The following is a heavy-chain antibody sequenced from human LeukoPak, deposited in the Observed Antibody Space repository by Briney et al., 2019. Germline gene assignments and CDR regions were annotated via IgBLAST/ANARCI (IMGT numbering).Heavy chain of an antibody. Sequence: NPSETLSLTCTVSGGSISSSSYYWGWIRQPPGKGLEWIGSIYYSGSTYYNPSLKSRVTISVDTSKNQFSLKLSSVTAADTAVYYCASLAGTGLRFLEWFPDESYWYFDLWGRGTLVTVSS. CDR2: IYYSGST. J-gene: IGHJ2*01. V-gene: IGHV4-39*01. CDR1: GGSISSSSYY. CDR3: ASLAGTGLRFLEWFPDESYWYFDL. D-gene: IGHD3-3*01.